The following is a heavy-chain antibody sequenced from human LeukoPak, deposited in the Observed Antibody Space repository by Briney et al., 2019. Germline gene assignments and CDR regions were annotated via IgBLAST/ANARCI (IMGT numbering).Heavy chain of an antibody. Sequence: ASVKVSCKASGYTFTSYDINWVRQATGQGLEWMGWMNPNSGNTGYAQKFQGRVTITRNTSISTAYMELSSLRSEDTAVYYCARGRAGSSWYVGDWFDPWGQGTLVTVSS. V-gene: IGHV1-8*03. CDR3: ARGRAGSSWYVGDWFDP. J-gene: IGHJ5*02. CDR1: GYTFTSYD. D-gene: IGHD6-13*01. CDR2: MNPNSGNT.